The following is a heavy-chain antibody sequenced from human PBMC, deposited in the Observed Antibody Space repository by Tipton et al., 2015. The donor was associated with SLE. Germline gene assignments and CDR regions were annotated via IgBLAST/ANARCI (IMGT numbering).Heavy chain of an antibody. CDR1: GFTFSNAW. V-gene: IGHV3-15*01. D-gene: IGHD2-2*01. Sequence: SLRLSCAASGFTFSNAWMSWVRQAPGKGLEWVGRVKSKTNGGTIDYAAPVKGRFTISRDDSKNTLYLQMNSLKSEDTAVYYCIIHPEYPGGGWTLDYWGRGTLVPVPS. CDR2: VKSKTNGGTI. CDR3: IIHPEYPGGGWTLDY. J-gene: IGHJ4*02.